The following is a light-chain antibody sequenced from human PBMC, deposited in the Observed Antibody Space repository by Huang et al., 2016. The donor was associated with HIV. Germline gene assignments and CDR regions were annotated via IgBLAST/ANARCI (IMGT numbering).Light chain of an antibody. CDR1: QSVSNY. J-gene: IGKJ1*01. Sequence: EIVLTQSPATLSLSPGERATLSCRASQSVSNYLAWYQQKPGQAPRLLIYDASNRATSIPARCSGSGSGRDFTLTISSLEPEDFAVYYCQQRSNWPPWTFGQGTKVEIK. CDR3: QQRSNWPPWT. V-gene: IGKV3-11*02. CDR2: DAS.